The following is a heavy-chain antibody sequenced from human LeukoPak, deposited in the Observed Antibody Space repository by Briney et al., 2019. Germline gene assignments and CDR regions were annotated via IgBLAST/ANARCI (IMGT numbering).Heavy chain of an antibody. CDR3: AHQSSDWRYYFDY. V-gene: IGHV3-48*03. CDR2: ISSSGRTM. J-gene: IGHJ4*02. D-gene: IGHD6-19*01. Sequence: GGSLRLSCAASGFSFSSYEMNWVRQAPGKGLEWVSYISSSGRTMYYADSVKGRFTISRDNAKNSLYLQMNSLRAEDTAVYYCAHQSSDWRYYFDYWGQGTLVTVSS. CDR1: GFSFSSYE.